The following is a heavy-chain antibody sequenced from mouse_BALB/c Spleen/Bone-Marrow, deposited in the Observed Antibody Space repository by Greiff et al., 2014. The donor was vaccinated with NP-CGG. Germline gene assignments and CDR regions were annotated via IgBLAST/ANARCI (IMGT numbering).Heavy chain of an antibody. CDR2: ISSGGSYT. CDR1: GFTFSSYA. J-gene: IGHJ4*01. D-gene: IGHD2-2*01. Sequence: EVHLVESGGGLVKPGGSLKLSCAASGFTFSSYAMSWVRQTPEKRLEWVATISSGGSYTYYPDGVKGRFTISRDNAKNTLYLQMGSLKSEDTAMYYCTKIYYGYDGGYYYAMDYWGQGTSVTVSS. V-gene: IGHV5-6-4*01. CDR3: TKIYYGYDGGYYYAMDY.